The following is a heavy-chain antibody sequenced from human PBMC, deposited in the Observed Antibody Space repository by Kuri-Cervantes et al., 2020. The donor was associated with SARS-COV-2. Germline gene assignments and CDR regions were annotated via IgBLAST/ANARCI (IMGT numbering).Heavy chain of an antibody. CDR3: SRGGYRYDKPGVYFDY. CDR1: GFIFSDYG. J-gene: IGHJ4*02. Sequence: GESLKISCPTSGFIFSDYGMHWVRQAPGKGLEWVAVIWSDGSNKYYADSVKGRFTISRDNSKNTLYLQMNYLRPEDTAIYFCSRGGYRYDKPGVYFDYWGQGTLVTVSS. V-gene: IGHV3-33*01. CDR2: IWSDGSNK. D-gene: IGHD5-18*01.